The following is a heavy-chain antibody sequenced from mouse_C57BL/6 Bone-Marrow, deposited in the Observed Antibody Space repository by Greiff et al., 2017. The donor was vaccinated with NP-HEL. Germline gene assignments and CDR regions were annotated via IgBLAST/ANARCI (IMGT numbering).Heavy chain of an antibody. J-gene: IGHJ1*03. V-gene: IGHV6-3*01. CDR2: IRLKSDNYAT. CDR1: GFTFSNYW. Sequence: EVQGVESGGGLVQPGGSMKLSCVASGFTFSNYWMNWVRQSPEKGLEWVAQIRLKSDNYATHYAESVKGRFTISRDDSKSSVYLQMNNLRAEDTGIYYCTGNGRHWYFDVWGTGTTVTVSS. D-gene: IGHD1-1*01. CDR3: TGNGRHWYFDV.